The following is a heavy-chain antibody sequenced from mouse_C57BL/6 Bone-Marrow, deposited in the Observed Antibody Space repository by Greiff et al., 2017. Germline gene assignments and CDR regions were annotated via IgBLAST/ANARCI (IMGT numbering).Heavy chain of an antibody. CDR1: GYTFTSYG. V-gene: IGHV1-81*01. CDR3: ARLDYYGSSSFAY. CDR2: IYPRRGNT. D-gene: IGHD1-1*01. J-gene: IGHJ3*01. Sequence: QVQLKQSGAELARPGASVKLSCKASGYTFTSYGISWVKQRTGQGLEWIGEIYPRRGNTYYNEKFKGKATLTADKSSSTAYMELRSLTSEDSAVYFCARLDYYGSSSFAYWGQGTLVTVSA.